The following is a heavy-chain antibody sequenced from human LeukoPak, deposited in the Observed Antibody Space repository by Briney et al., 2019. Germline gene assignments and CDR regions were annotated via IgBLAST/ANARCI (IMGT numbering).Heavy chain of an antibody. V-gene: IGHV1-3*01. CDR1: GYTFTSYA. Sequence: GASVKVSCKASGYTFTSYAMHWVRQAPGQRLEWMGWINPANGDTGYSKKFHGRVTITRDTSASTAYMELSSLSSEDTALYYCARKDYFGSGIYFFDYWGQGALVTVSS. J-gene: IGHJ4*02. CDR3: ARKDYFGSGIYFFDY. D-gene: IGHD3-10*01. CDR2: INPANGDT.